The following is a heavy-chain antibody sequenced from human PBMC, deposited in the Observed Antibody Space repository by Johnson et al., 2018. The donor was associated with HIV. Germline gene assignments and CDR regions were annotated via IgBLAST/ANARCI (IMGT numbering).Heavy chain of an antibody. Sequence: MQLVESGGGVVRPGGSLRLSCAASGFRFDNYDMSWVRQAPGKGLEWVSGLNWNGGRTGYADSVRGRFTISRDNSKNTLYLQMNSLRAEDTALYYCAKDGLRGGSYLDAFDSWGQGTMITVSS. CDR1: GFRFDNYD. V-gene: IGHV3-20*04. CDR3: AKDGLRGGSYLDAFDS. D-gene: IGHD1-26*01. J-gene: IGHJ3*02. CDR2: LNWNGGRT.